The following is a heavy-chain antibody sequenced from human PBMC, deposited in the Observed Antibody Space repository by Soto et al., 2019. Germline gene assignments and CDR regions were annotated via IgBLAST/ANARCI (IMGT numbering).Heavy chain of an antibody. J-gene: IGHJ5*02. CDR2: ISAYNGNT. CDR1: GYTFTSYG. Sequence: EASVKVSCKASGYTFTSYGISWVRQAPGQGLEWMGWISAYNGNTNYAQKLQGRVTMTTDTSTSTAYMELRSLRSDDTAVYYCARVVVVPAAYNNWFDPWGQGTLVTVSS. V-gene: IGHV1-18*01. D-gene: IGHD2-2*01. CDR3: ARVVVVPAAYNNWFDP.